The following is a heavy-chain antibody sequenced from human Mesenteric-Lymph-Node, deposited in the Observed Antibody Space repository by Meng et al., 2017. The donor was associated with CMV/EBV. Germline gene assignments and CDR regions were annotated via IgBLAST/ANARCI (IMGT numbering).Heavy chain of an antibody. J-gene: IGHJ5*02. D-gene: IGHD4-17*01. CDR3: ASVDGDYAQNWFDP. CDR1: GYTFTDFY. Sequence: ASGYTFTDFYIHWVRQAPGQGLEWVGLVDPNSGITFYSQKFQDRVTMTRDTSTSTVYLEVRSLRLEDTAVYYCASVDGDYAQNWFDPWGQGTLVTVSS. CDR2: VDPNSGIT. V-gene: IGHV1-46*01.